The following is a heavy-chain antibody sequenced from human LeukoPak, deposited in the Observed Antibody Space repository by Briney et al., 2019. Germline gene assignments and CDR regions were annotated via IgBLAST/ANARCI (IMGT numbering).Heavy chain of an antibody. CDR1: GFTFSSYS. CDR3: ARGGYSYGMGAFDI. CDR2: ISSSSSYI. J-gene: IGHJ3*02. Sequence: PGGSLRLSCAASGFTFSSYSMNWVRQAPWKGLEWVSSISSSSSYIYYADSVKGRFTISRYNAKNTLYLQMNSLRAEDTAVYYCARGGYSYGMGAFDIWGQGTMVTVSS. D-gene: IGHD5-18*01. V-gene: IGHV3-21*01.